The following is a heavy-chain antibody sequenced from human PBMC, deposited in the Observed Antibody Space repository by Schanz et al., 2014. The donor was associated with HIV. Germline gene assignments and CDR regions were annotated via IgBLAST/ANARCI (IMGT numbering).Heavy chain of an antibody. D-gene: IGHD3-10*01. CDR3: ARDGRLDYFGSGSYYNSNGMDV. V-gene: IGHV1-18*01. CDR2: INTYNGQT. Sequence: QVQLVQSGSEVGKPGASVKVSCKASGYTFTNYAFGWVRQAPGQGLEWVGSINTYNGQTDYGRKLQGRVTMTTDRSTSTAYLELRSLRSDDTAVYYCARDGRLDYFGSGSYYNSNGMDVWGQGTTVTVSS. J-gene: IGHJ6*02. CDR1: GYTFTNYA.